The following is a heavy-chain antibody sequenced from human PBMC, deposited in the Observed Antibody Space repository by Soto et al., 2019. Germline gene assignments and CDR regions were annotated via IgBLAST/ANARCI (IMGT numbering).Heavy chain of an antibody. CDR2: ISLSSSTI. CDR3: ASDSRNYYYYMAV. CDR1: GFTFSSYN. J-gene: IGHJ6*03. Sequence: EVQLVESGGGLVQPGGSLRLSCAASGFTFSSYNMNWVRQAPGKGLEWISDISLSSSTIFYADSVKGRFTIPRDNAKKSLYLRMNRLRAEDTAVYYRASDSRNYYYYMAVWGKGTTGTVSS. V-gene: IGHV3-48*01.